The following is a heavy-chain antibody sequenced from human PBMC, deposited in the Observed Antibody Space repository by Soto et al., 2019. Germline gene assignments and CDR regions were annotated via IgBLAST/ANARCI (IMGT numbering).Heavy chain of an antibody. CDR1: GVSISSYY. V-gene: IGHV4-59*01. Sequence: SETLSLTCTVSGVSISSYYWSWIRQPPGKGLEWIGYIYYSGTPHYNPALKSRVTISVDTSNHQFSLKLRSVTPADTAVYYCARALNYDILTVFFDYWGQGALVTVS. J-gene: IGHJ4*02. D-gene: IGHD3-9*01. CDR3: ARALNYDILTVFFDY. CDR2: IYYSGTP.